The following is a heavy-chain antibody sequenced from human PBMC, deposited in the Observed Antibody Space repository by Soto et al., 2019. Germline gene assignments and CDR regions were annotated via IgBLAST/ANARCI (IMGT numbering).Heavy chain of an antibody. D-gene: IGHD6-19*01. V-gene: IGHV3-23*01. Sequence: EVQLLESGGGVVQPGGSLRLSCVASGFNFKKFAMSWFRQAPGEVLEWVSGISCCGGSTSYADSVKGRFSIARDDSTNTLSLQMNNLRVEDTAQYYCAKADGEQWLLPHLDKWGQGTLVTVS. CDR3: AKADGEQWLLPHLDK. J-gene: IGHJ4*02. CDR1: GFNFKKFA. CDR2: ISCCGGST.